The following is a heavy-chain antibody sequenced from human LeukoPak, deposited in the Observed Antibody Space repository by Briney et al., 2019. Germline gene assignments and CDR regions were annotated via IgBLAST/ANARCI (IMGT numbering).Heavy chain of an antibody. CDR2: ISAYNGNT. CDR3: ARDPSRYKRGVVPAANMMRYYYGMDV. CDR1: GYTFTSYG. V-gene: IGHV1-18*01. D-gene: IGHD2-2*01. Sequence: GASVTVSCTASGYTFTSYGISWVRQAPGQGLEWMGWISAYNGNTNYAQKLQGRVTMTTDTSTSTAYMELRSLRSDDTAVYYCARDPSRYKRGVVPAANMMRYYYGMDVWGQGTTVTVPS. J-gene: IGHJ6*02.